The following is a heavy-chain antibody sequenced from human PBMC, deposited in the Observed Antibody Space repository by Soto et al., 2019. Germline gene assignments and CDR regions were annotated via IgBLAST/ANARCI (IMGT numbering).Heavy chain of an antibody. D-gene: IGHD1-7*01. CDR1: GYAFTVYY. J-gene: IGHJ4*02. CDR3: ARDSETGTGDY. CDR2: INPNSGGT. V-gene: IGHV1-2*04. Sequence: ASVKVSCKASGYAFTVYYMHWVRQAPGQGLEWMGWINPNSGGTNYAQKFQGWVTMTRDTSISTAYMELSRLRSDDTAVYYCARDSETGTGDYWGQGTLVTVSS.